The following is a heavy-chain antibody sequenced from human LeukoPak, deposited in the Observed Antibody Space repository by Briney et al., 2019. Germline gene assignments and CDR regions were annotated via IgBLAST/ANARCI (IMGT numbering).Heavy chain of an antibody. CDR2: ISSTGTYI. J-gene: IGHJ4*02. CDR3: ARGACSGSCHLDY. D-gene: IGHD2-15*01. CDR1: GFTFSTYT. V-gene: IGHV3-21*01. Sequence: GGSLRLSCAASGFTFSTYTVTWVRQAPGKGLGFVASISSTGTYIYIADSLKGRFTISRDNANNSLYLQMNSLRVEDTAVYYCARGACSGSCHLDYWGQGTQVTVSS.